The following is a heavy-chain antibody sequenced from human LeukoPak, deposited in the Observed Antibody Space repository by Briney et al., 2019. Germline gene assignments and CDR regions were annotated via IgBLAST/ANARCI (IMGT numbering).Heavy chain of an antibody. CDR2: YSYDGSNK. D-gene: IGHD3-22*01. CDR3: ARDHYGNYYDSSGYYYGVYFQH. CDR1: GFPFSSYA. V-gene: IGHV3-30-3*01. Sequence: GGPLSFPCAAPGFPFSSYAMHWAGQAPGKGLGWVAVYSYDGSNKYYADSVKGRFTISRDNSKNTLYLQMNSLRAEDTAVYYCARDHYGNYYDSSGYYYGVYFQHWGQGTLVTVSS. J-gene: IGHJ1*01.